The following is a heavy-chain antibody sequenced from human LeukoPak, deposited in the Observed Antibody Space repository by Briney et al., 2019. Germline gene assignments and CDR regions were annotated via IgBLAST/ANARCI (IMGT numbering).Heavy chain of an antibody. V-gene: IGHV1-24*01. J-gene: IGHJ5*02. CDR1: GYTLTELS. CDR3: AIAYGSGFNWFDP. CDR2: FDPEDGET. D-gene: IGHD3-10*01. Sequence: GESLKISCKGSGYTLTELSMHWVRQAPGKGLEWMGGFDPEDGETIYAQKFQGRVTMTEDTSTDTAYMELSSLRSEDTAVYYCAIAYGSGFNWFDPWGQGTLVTVSS.